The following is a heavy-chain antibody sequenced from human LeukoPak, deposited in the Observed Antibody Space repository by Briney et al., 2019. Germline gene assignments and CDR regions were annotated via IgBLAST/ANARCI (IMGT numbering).Heavy chain of an antibody. V-gene: IGHV4-31*03. CDR2: IYYSGST. D-gene: IGHD3-3*01. J-gene: IGHJ6*02. CDR1: GGSISSGGYY. CDR3: ARAGQDYDFWSGYYPYYYYGMDV. Sequence: SETLSLTCTVSGGSISSGGYYWSWIRQHPGTGLEWIGYIYYSGSTYYNPSLKSRVTISVDTSKNQFSLKLSSVTAADTAVYYCARAGQDYDFWSGYYPYYYYGMDVWGQGTTVTVSS.